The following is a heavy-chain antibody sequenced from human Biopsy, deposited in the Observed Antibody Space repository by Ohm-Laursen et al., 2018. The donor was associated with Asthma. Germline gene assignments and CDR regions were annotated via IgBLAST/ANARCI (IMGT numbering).Heavy chain of an antibody. CDR3: VRAVRNEQWLAPFDY. D-gene: IGHD6-19*01. CDR2: VYWTGST. J-gene: IGHJ4*02. Sequence: SETLSLTSSAYGGSISSFFWSWIRQSPEQGLEWMGYVYWTGSTNYNPSLKSRVTMSVDTSKNPMSLELTSVTAADTAIYYCVRAVRNEQWLAPFDYWGQGKPVTVSS. CDR1: GGSISSFF. V-gene: IGHV4-59*01.